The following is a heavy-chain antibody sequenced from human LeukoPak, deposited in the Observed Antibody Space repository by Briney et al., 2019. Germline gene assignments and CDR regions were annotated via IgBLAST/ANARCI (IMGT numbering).Heavy chain of an antibody. D-gene: IGHD4-17*01. CDR2: INSDGSST. CDR1: GFTFSNYW. Sequence: GGSLRLSCAASGFTFSNYWMSWVRQAPGKGLVWVSRINSDGSSTSYADSVKGRFTISRDNAKNTLYMQMNSLTAEDTAVYYCARGAGRYGDYRDYWGQGTLVTVSS. J-gene: IGHJ4*02. V-gene: IGHV3-74*01. CDR3: ARGAGRYGDYRDY.